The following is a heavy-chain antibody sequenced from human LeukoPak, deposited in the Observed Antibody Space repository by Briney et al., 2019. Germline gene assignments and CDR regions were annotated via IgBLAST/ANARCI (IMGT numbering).Heavy chain of an antibody. CDR1: GDTFTNYG. V-gene: IGHV1-18*01. CDR3: TKDRFQSFDI. J-gene: IGHJ3*02. Sequence: ASVKVSCKASGDTFTNYGFSWVRQAPGQGLEWMGWISLYNGNTKYAQKFQGRVNMTTDTSTSTAYMELRSLKSDDPAVYYCTKDRFQSFDIWGQGTMVTVSS. D-gene: IGHD2/OR15-2a*01. CDR2: ISLYNGNT.